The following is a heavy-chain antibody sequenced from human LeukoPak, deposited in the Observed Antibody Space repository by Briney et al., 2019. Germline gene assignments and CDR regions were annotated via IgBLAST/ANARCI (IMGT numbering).Heavy chain of an antibody. D-gene: IGHD1-26*01. J-gene: IGHJ4*02. Sequence: GGSLRLPCAASGFTFISYATHWVRQAPGKGLEYVSAISSYGVSTYYANSVKGRFTISRDNSKNTLYLQMGSLRPADMAVYYCARGDSGSHLDYWGQGTLVTVSS. CDR1: GFTFISYA. CDR2: ISSYGVST. CDR3: ARGDSGSHLDY. V-gene: IGHV3-64*01.